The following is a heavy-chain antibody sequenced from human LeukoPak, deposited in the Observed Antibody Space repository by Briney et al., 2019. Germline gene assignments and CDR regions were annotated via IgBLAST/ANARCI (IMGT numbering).Heavy chain of an antibody. J-gene: IGHJ4*02. CDR2: IYYSGST. Sequence: SETLSLTCTVSGGSISSSYWSWIRQPPGKGLEWIGYIYYSGSTNYNPSLKSRVTISVDTSKNQFSLKLSSVTAADTAVYYCARGYCTNAVCSLGPTQAWGQGTLVTVSS. V-gene: IGHV4-59*12. CDR1: GGSISSSY. CDR3: ARGYCTNAVCSLGPTQA. D-gene: IGHD2-8*01.